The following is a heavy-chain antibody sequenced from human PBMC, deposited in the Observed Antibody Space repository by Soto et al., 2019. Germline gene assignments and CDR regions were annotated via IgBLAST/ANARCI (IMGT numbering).Heavy chain of an antibody. CDR3: AHRVRRTVFGLVTTTAIYFDF. V-gene: IGHV2-5*02. CDR1: GLSLTTSGVG. Sequence: QITLNESGPTQVKPRQTLTLTCTFSGLSLTTSGVGVGWISQSPGKAPEWLALIYWDDDKRYSPSLKSRLTLTKDTSKDQVVLTMADLDPADTGTYYCAHRVRRTVFGLVTTTAIYFDFWGQGTPVAVSS. J-gene: IGHJ4*02. CDR2: IYWDDDK. D-gene: IGHD3-3*01.